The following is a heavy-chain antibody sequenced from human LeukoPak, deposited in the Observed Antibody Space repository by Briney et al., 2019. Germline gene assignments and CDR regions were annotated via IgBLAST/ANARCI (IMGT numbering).Heavy chain of an antibody. CDR3: AMTRRYSGYFDY. CDR1: GGSISSGDYY. D-gene: IGHD3-10*01. J-gene: IGHJ4*02. Sequence: PSETLSLTCTVSGGSISSGDYYWSWIRQPPGKGLEWIGYIYYSGSTNYNPSLKSRVTISVDTSKNQFSLKLSSVTAADTAVYYCAMTRRYSGYFDYWGQGTLVTVSS. V-gene: IGHV4-30-4*01. CDR2: IYYSGST.